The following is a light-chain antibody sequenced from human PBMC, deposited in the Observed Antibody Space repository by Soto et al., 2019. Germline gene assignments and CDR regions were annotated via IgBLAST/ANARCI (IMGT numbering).Light chain of an antibody. J-gene: IGLJ1*01. CDR2: DVS. CDR3: SAFTGTTYV. V-gene: IGLV2-14*03. CDR1: SSDVGGNKY. Sequence: QPALTQPASVSGSPGQSITISCTGTSSDVGGNKYVSWYQHYPGKAPKLMICDVSNRPSGVSNRFSGSKSGNTASLTISGLQAEDEADYYCSAFTGTTYVFGTGTKLTVL.